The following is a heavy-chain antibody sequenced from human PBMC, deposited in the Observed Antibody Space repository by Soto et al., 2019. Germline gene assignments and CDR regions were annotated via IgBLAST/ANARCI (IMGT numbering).Heavy chain of an antibody. D-gene: IGHD5-12*01. V-gene: IGHV1-69*13. CDR1: GGTFSSYA. Sequence: SVKVSCKASGGTFSSYAISWVRQAPGQGLGWMGGIIPIFGTANYAQKFQGRVTITADESTSTAYMELSSLRSEDTAVYYCARMVTRYSGYGYYYYYGMDVWGQGTTVTVSS. J-gene: IGHJ6*02. CDR2: IIPIFGTA. CDR3: ARMVTRYSGYGYYYYYGMDV.